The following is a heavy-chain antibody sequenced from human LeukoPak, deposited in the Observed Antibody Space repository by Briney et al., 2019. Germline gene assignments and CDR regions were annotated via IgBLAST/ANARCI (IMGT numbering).Heavy chain of an antibody. CDR2: IYYSGST. J-gene: IGHJ4*02. CDR3: ARDSSTWWFDY. V-gene: IGHV4-31*03. Sequence: SQTLSLTCTVSGASISSGAYYCSWIRQHPGKGLECIGYIYYSGSTYYNPSLKSRVTISVDTSKNQFSLNLRSVTAADTAVYYCARDSSTWWFDYWGQGTLVTVSS. D-gene: IGHD6-13*01. CDR1: GASISSGAYY.